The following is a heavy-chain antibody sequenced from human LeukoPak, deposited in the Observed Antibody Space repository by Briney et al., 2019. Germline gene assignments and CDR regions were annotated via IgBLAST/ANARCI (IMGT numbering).Heavy chain of an antibody. CDR1: GGSFSAYY. CDR3: ARVRYYDILTGYYDY. CDR2: INHSGST. D-gene: IGHD3-9*01. Sequence: SETLSLTCAVYGGSFSAYYWSWIRQPPGKGLEWIGEINHSGSTNYNPSLKSRVTISVDTSKNQFSLKLSSVTAADTAVYYCARVRYYDILTGYYDYWGQGTLVTVSS. J-gene: IGHJ4*02. V-gene: IGHV4-34*01.